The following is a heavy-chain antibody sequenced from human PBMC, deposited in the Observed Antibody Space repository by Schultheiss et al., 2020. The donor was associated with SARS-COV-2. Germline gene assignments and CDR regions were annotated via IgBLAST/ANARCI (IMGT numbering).Heavy chain of an antibody. CDR1: GFTFSNAW. V-gene: IGHV3-15*01. D-gene: IGHD2-15*01. J-gene: IGHJ5*02. CDR3: TTSPREGCSGDSCYSNWFDP. Sequence: GGSLRLSCAASGFTFSNAWMSWVRQAPGKGLEWVGRIKSKTDGGTTDYAAPVKGRFTISRDDSKNTLYLQMNSLKTEDTAVYYCTTSPREGCSGDSCYSNWFDPWGQGTLVTVSS. CDR2: IKSKTDGGTT.